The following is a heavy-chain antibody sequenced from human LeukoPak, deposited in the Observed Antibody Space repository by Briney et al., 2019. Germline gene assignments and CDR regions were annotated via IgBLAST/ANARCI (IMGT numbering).Heavy chain of an antibody. CDR3: AHSLTVTHDAFDI. J-gene: IGHJ3*02. V-gene: IGHV2-5*02. D-gene: IGHD4-17*01. CDR1: GFSLRTSGGG. CDR2: IDWDDEK. Sequence: SGPTLSHPTQPRTLTCTLSGFSLRTSGGGGGWIRQPPEKALEWLALIDWDDEKRYSPSLKSKLTIPKHTSNNQVVLTMTNMDPVDTTTYYCAHSLTVTHDAFDIWGQGTMLTVSS.